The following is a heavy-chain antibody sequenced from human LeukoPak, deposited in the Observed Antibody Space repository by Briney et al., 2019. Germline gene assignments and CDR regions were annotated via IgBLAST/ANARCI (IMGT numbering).Heavy chain of an antibody. J-gene: IGHJ5*02. Sequence: SETLSLTCTVSGGSISSYYWSWIRQPAGKGLEWIGRIYTSGSTNYNPSLKSRVTMSVDTSKNQFSLKLSSVTAADTAVYYCARVGVAAAGHNWFDPWGQGTLVTVSS. V-gene: IGHV4-4*07. CDR3: ARVGVAAAGHNWFDP. CDR2: IYTSGST. CDR1: GGSISSYY. D-gene: IGHD6-13*01.